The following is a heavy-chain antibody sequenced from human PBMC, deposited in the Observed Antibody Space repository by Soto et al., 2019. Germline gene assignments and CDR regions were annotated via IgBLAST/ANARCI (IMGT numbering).Heavy chain of an antibody. D-gene: IGHD6-19*01. J-gene: IGHJ4*02. Sequence: QVHLVESEGGVVQPGRSLRLSCAASVLTFSNYGMHWVRQAPGKGLEWVAYITYDGGRQFYADSVKGRFTISRDNSKNALFLEMNSLRPEDTAVYYCRAVPTNIGNAPLRDYWGQGALVTVSS. CDR3: RAVPTNIGNAPLRDY. CDR1: VLTFSNYG. V-gene: IGHV3-30*03. CDR2: ITYDGGRQ.